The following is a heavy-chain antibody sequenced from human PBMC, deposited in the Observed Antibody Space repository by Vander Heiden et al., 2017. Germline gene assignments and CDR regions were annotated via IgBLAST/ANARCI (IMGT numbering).Heavy chain of an antibody. J-gene: IGHJ3*01. Sequence: EVQLVASRGGSVERGGSPRLSSAGPVLTFPYVWMALVRQAPGKGMEWVGRIKRRDDGGTTDVAAPVKGRFTISRDDSKSTMYLQMNSLISEDTAVYYCSHLCGGGDCSNAFDFWGQGTMVSV. V-gene: IGHV3-15*01. CDR2: IKRRDDGGTT. D-gene: IGHD2-21*02. CDR1: VLTFPYVW. CDR3: SHLCGGGDCSNAFDF.